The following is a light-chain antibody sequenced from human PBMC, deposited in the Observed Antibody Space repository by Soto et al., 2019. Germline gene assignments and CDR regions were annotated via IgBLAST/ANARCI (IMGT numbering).Light chain of an antibody. V-gene: IGLV2-14*01. Sequence: QSALTQPASVSGSPGQSITISCTGTSSDVGGYIFVSWYQQHPGKAPKLMIYEVSARPSGVSNRFSGSKSGNTASLTISGLQAEDEADYYCSSYTSSSTLGVFGTGTKVTVL. CDR1: SSDVGGYIF. CDR3: SSYTSSSTLGV. J-gene: IGLJ1*01. CDR2: EVS.